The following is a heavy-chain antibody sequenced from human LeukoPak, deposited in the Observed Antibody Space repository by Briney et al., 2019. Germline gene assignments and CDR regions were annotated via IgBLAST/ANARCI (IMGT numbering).Heavy chain of an antibody. V-gene: IGHV4-34*01. Sequence: SETLSLTCAVYGGSFSGYYCSWIRQPPGKGLEWIGEINHSGSTNYNPSLKSRVTISVDTSKNQLSLKVSSVTAADTAVYYCATSPMWFGELFGSYYMDVWGKGTTVTISS. J-gene: IGHJ6*03. D-gene: IGHD3-10*01. CDR2: INHSGST. CDR1: GGSFSGYY. CDR3: ATSPMWFGELFGSYYMDV.